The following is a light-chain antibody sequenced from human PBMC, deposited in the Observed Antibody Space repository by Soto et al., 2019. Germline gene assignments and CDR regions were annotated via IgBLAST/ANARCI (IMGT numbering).Light chain of an antibody. CDR3: QQGKSFPLT. CDR1: QDISDW. V-gene: IGKV1-12*01. CDR2: AAT. Sequence: DIQMPQSPSSVSASVGDRVTITCRASQDISDWLAWYQQKPGKAPNLLIYAATSLQSGVPSRFSGSGSGTDFTLTISSLQPEDFATYYCQQGKSFPLTFGGGTKVEIK. J-gene: IGKJ4*01.